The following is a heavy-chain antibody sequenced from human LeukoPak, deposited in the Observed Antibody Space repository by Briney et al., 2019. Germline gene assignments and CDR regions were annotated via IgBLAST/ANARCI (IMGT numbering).Heavy chain of an antibody. D-gene: IGHD3-10*01. Sequence: SETLSLTCSVFGGSMSSYYWNWIRQPPGKGLEWIGYIYYSGTTNYNPSLKSRVTISIDTSKNQFSLKLSSVTAADTAVFYCARGGDYYGSGTYYAFDPWGQGTLVTVSS. V-gene: IGHV4-59*01. CDR3: ARGGDYYGSGTYYAFDP. J-gene: IGHJ5*02. CDR2: IYYSGTT. CDR1: GGSMSSYY.